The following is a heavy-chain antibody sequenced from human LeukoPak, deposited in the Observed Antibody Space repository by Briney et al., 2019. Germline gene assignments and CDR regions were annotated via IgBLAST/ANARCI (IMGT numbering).Heavy chain of an antibody. CDR3: AKVQRPLGDFGVVGEYYFDY. CDR1: GFTFSSYG. J-gene: IGHJ4*02. Sequence: GGSLRLSCAASGFTFSSYGMHWVRQAPGKGLEWVAFIRYDGSNKYYADSVKGRFTISRDNSKNTLYLQMNSLRAEDTAVYYCAKVQRPLGDFGVVGEYYFDYWGQGTLVTVSS. CDR2: IRYDGSNK. D-gene: IGHD3-3*01. V-gene: IGHV3-30*02.